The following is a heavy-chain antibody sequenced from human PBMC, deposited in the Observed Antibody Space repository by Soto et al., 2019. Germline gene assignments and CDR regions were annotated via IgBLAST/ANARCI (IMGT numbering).Heavy chain of an antibody. V-gene: IGHV3-33*01. CDR1: GFTFSNYG. D-gene: IGHD1-26*01. Sequence: PVGSLRFSCAASGFTFSNYGMHWVRQAPGKGLDWVAIIWHDGNNKYYADSVRGRFIISRDNSKNRLYLQMNSLRAEDTAVYYCASDLVGASDSYGLDVWGQGTPVTVSS. CDR3: ASDLVGASDSYGLDV. J-gene: IGHJ6*02. CDR2: IWHDGNNK.